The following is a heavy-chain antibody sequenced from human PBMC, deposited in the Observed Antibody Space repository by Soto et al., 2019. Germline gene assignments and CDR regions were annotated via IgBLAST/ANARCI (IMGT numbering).Heavy chain of an antibody. J-gene: IGHJ6*02. V-gene: IGHV1-69*01. Sequence: QVHLVQSGAEVKKPGSSVKVSCKTSGGSFNNYAVSWVRQAPGQGLEWMGGIIPNLYTPNYAQKFQDRVTIIADESTSTVYMELRSLRSNDTAVYYCAVAMVREILIFESSGMHVWGQGTTVIVSS. CDR1: GGSFNNYA. CDR3: AVAMVREILIFESSGMHV. D-gene: IGHD3-10*01. CDR2: IIPNLYTP.